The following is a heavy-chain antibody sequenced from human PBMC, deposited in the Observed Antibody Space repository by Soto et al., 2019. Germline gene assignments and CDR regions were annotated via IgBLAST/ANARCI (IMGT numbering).Heavy chain of an antibody. CDR1: GFTLSDYY. CDR3: ARVENGHYYGSGGGYYYGMDV. V-gene: IGHV3-11*01. D-gene: IGHD3-10*01. CDR2: ISSSGSTI. J-gene: IGHJ6*02. Sequence: GSLRLSCAASGFTLSDYYMSWIRQAPGKGLEWVSYISSSGSTIYYADSVRGRFTISRDNAKNSLYLQMNSLRAEDTAVYYCARVENGHYYGSGGGYYYGMDVWGQGTTVTVSS.